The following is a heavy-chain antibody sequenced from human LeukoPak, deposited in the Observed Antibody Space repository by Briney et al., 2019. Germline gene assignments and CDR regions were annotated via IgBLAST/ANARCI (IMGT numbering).Heavy chain of an antibody. CDR2: IYSGGST. J-gene: IGHJ4*02. V-gene: IGHV3-66*01. CDR1: GFTVSSNY. Sequence: PGGSLRLSCAASGFTVSSNYMSWVRQAPGKGLEWVSVIYSGGSTYYADSVKGRSTISRDNPKNTLYLQMNSLRAEDTAVYYCARGRRYDYVWGSYRYTFPYYFDYWGQGTLVTVSS. D-gene: IGHD3-16*02. CDR3: ARGRRYDYVWGSYRYTFPYYFDY.